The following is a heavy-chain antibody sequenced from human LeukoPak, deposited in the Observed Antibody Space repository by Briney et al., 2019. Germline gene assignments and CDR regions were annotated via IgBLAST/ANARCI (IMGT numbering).Heavy chain of an antibody. CDR1: GGSISSAY. CDR3: ARGDYYDGGGRNWFDP. J-gene: IGHJ5*02. D-gene: IGHD3-16*01. V-gene: IGHV4-59*12. CDR2: ISYSGST. Sequence: SEPLSLTCTVSGGSISSAYWSWIRQPPGKGLEWIGYISYSGSTNYNPSLKSRVTMSVDTSKNQFSLRLTSMTAADTAVYFCARGDYYDGGGRNWFDPWGQGTLVTVSS.